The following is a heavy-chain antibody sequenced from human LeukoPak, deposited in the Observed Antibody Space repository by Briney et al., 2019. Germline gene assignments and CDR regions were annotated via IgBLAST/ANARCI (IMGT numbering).Heavy chain of an antibody. J-gene: IGHJ4*02. Sequence: GGSLRLSCAASGFTFSSYSMNWVRQAPGRGLEWVSYISSSSSTIYYADSVKGRFTISRDNSKNTLYLQMNSLRAEDTAVYYCAKKDSAVAGSDDYWGQGTLVTVSS. CDR3: AKKDSAVAGSDDY. D-gene: IGHD6-19*01. V-gene: IGHV3-48*01. CDR2: ISSSSSTI. CDR1: GFTFSSYS.